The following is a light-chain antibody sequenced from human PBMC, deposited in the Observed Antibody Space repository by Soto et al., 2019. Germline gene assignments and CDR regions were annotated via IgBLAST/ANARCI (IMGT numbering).Light chain of an antibody. CDR2: EVT. V-gene: IGLV2-23*02. CDR3: CSYAASNTLI. CDR1: SSNVGSYDL. J-gene: IGLJ2*01. Sequence: QSALTQPASVSGSPGQSITISCTGTSSNVGSYDLVSWYQQHPGKAPKLLIYEVTKRPSGVSNRFSGSKSGNTASLTISGLQAEDKADYACCSYAASNTLIFGGGTKLTVL.